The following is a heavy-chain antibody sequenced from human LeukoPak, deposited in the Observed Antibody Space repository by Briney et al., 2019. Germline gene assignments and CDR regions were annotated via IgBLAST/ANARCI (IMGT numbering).Heavy chain of an antibody. D-gene: IGHD2-21*02. J-gene: IGHJ6*02. CDR1: GYSFNTYW. Sequence: GESLKISCKGSGYSFNTYWIAWVRQMPGKGLEWMGIIHPADSDTRYSPSFQGQVTISADKSISTAYLQWSSLKASDTAMYYCARHESLKSLGVWGQGTTVTVSS. CDR3: ARHESLKSLGV. CDR2: IHPADSDT. V-gene: IGHV5-51*01.